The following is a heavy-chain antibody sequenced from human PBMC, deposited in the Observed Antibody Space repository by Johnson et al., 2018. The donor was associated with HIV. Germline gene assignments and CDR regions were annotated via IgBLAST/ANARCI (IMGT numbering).Heavy chain of an antibody. CDR2: IGGSAVST. CDR3: ARERHAFDI. J-gene: IGHJ3*02. CDR1: GFTFRTYA. Sequence: VQLVESGGGLVQPGGSLRLSCAASGFTFRTYAMHWVRQAPGKGLEWVSLIGGSAVSTYYADSVTGRFTISRDNSKNTLYRQMNSLRAEDTAVYYCARERHAFDIWGQGTMVTVSS. V-gene: IGHV3-23*04.